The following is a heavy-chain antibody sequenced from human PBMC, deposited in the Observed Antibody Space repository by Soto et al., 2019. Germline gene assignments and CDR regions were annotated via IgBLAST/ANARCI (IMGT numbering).Heavy chain of an antibody. J-gene: IGHJ4*02. CDR1: GFTFSNSW. D-gene: IGHD2-15*01. Sequence: GGSLRLSCAASGFTFSNSWMNWVRQAPGKGLEWVANIKEDGTAKYYLDSVKGRFTVSRDNVKNSLYLQMNSLRAEDTAVYYCARDKGRSPLDYWGQGSLVTVSS. CDR2: IKEDGTAK. CDR3: ARDKGRSPLDY. V-gene: IGHV3-7*01.